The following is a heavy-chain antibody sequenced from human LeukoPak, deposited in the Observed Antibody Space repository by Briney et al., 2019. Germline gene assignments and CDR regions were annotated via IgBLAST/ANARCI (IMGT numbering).Heavy chain of an antibody. CDR2: LSYSGGT. Sequence: SETLSLTCTVSGGSINNLFWTWIRQPPGKGLEWIGYLSYSGGTTYNPSLKSRVTISVDTSKNQFSLNLNSVTAADTAVYYCAREGPLGKYYDYWGQGTLVTVSS. D-gene: IGHD3-16*01. J-gene: IGHJ4*02. V-gene: IGHV4-59*01. CDR3: AREGPLGKYYDY. CDR1: GGSINNLF.